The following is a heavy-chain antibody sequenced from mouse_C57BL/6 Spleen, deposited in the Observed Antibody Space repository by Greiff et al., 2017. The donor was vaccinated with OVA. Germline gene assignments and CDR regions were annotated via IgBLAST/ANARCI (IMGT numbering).Heavy chain of an antibody. CDR3: SRPTVVAHYYAMDY. V-gene: IGHV1-26*01. CDR2: INPNNGGT. D-gene: IGHD1-1*01. J-gene: IGHJ4*01. CDR1: GYTFTDYY. Sequence: VQLQQSGPGLVKPGASVKISCKASGYTFTDYYMNWVKQSHGKSLEWLGDINPNNGGTNYTPQFKGKATLTVDKSSRTAYMERRSLTSEDSAVYYCSRPTVVAHYYAMDYWGQGTSVTVSS.